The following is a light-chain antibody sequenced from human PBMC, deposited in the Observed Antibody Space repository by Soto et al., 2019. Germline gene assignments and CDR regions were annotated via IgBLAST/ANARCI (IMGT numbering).Light chain of an antibody. V-gene: IGLV1-40*01. J-gene: IGLJ2*01. CDR1: SSNIGAGYD. Sequence: QSVLTQPPSVSGAPGQRVTISCTGSSSNIGAGYDVHWYQQLPGTAPKLLIYGNSNRPSGVPDRFSGSKSGTSASLAITGLQAEDEADYYCQSYDSSQSVPDVGFGGGTQLTVL. CDR3: QSYDSSQSVPDVG. CDR2: GNS.